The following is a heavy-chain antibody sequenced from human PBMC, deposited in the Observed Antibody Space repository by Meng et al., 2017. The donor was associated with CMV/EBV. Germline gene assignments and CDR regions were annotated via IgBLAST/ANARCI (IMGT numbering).Heavy chain of an antibody. D-gene: IGHD2-2*01. CDR2: IIPIFGTA. CDR1: GGTFSSYA. Sequence: SVKVSCKASGGTFSSYAISWVRQAPGQGLEWMGGIIPIFGTANYAQKFQGRVTITTDESTSTAYMELSSLRSEDTAVYYCARQIPRYCSSTSCLTLYWFDPWGQGTLVTVSS. CDR3: ARQIPRYCSSTSCLTLYWFDP. V-gene: IGHV1-69*05. J-gene: IGHJ5*02.